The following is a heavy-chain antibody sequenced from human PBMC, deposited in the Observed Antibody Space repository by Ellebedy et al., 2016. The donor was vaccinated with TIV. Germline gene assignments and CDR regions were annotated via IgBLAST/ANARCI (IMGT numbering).Heavy chain of an antibody. D-gene: IGHD2/OR15-2a*01. J-gene: IGHJ4*02. Sequence: AASVKVSCKASGYTFPSYGISWVRQAPGQGLEWMGWISTYNGNTIFAQSLQGRVTMTTDRSTSTAYMELRSLRSDDTAIYYYARDPSNNYFDYWGQGTLVTVSS. V-gene: IGHV1-18*04. CDR3: ARDPSNNYFDY. CDR1: GYTFPSYG. CDR2: ISTYNGNT.